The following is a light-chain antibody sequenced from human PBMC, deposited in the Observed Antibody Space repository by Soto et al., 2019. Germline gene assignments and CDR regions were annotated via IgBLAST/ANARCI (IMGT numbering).Light chain of an antibody. V-gene: IGKV1-33*01. CDR2: TAS. CDR3: QQYLSLLT. Sequence: DIQMTQSPSSLSASVGDRVTISCQASQDVTKYVNWYQQKPGKAPKLLIYTASNLEAGVPSRFSGSGSGTHFTLTINSLQPEDIATYYCQQYLSLLTFDGVTKVAIK. J-gene: IGKJ4*01. CDR1: QDVTKY.